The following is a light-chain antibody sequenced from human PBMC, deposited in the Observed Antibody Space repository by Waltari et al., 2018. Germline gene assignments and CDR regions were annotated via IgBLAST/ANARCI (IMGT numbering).Light chain of an antibody. CDR3: SSYTSSSTLHV. Sequence: QSALTQPASVSGSPGQSITISCAGTSSDVGSYNSVSWYQHHPGKAPQLMIYEFSNRPSVVSNGCSASKSGNTASLTISGLQAEDEADYYCSSYTSSSTLHVFGGGTKLTVL. J-gene: IGLJ3*02. V-gene: IGLV2-14*01. CDR1: SSDVGSYNS. CDR2: EFS.